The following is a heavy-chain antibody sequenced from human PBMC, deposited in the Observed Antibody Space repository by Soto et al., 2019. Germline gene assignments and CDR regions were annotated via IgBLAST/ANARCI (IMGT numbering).Heavy chain of an antibody. CDR1: GGSINSGSYH. D-gene: IGHD1-1*01. CDR2: IYCSGSS. V-gene: IGHV4-31*03. J-gene: IGHJ5*02. CDR3: AGGPRGVQNSFDP. Sequence: SETLSLTCTASGGSINSGSYHCTWIRQHPGKGLEWIGYIYCSGSSSCNTSPKSRVTISVDTSKNQFSLELTSVTAADTAMYYCAGGPRGVQNSFDPWGQGTLVT.